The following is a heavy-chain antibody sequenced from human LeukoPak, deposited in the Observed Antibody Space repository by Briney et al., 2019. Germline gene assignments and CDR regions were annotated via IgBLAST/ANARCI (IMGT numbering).Heavy chain of an antibody. J-gene: IGHJ4*02. D-gene: IGHD6-19*01. Sequence: GGSLRLSRAASGFTFSSYWMSWVRQAPGKGLEWVANIKQDGSEKYYVDSVKGRFTISRDNAKNSLYLQMNSLRAEDTAVYYCARSGSGWWFGYWGQGTLVTVSS. CDR3: ARSGSGWWFGY. V-gene: IGHV3-7*01. CDR1: GFTFSSYW. CDR2: IKQDGSEK.